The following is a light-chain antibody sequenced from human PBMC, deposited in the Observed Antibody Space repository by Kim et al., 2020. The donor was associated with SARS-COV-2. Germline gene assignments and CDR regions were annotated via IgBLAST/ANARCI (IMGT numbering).Light chain of an antibody. CDR1: KLGDKY. CDR3: QAWDSSTVV. J-gene: IGLJ2*01. V-gene: IGLV3-1*01. CDR2: QDN. Sequence: SYELTQPPSVSVSPGQTASITCSGAKLGDKYACWYQQKPGQSPVLVIYQDNKRPSGIPERFSGSNSGNTATLTISGTQAMDEADYYCQAWDSSTVVFGGGTQLTVL.